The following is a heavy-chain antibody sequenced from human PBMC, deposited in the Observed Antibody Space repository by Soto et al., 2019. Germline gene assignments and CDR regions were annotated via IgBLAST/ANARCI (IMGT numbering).Heavy chain of an antibody. D-gene: IGHD3-10*01. CDR1: GFTFSTYA. CDR2: ISNSGDGT. J-gene: IGHJ4*02. Sequence: GGSLRLSCATSGFTFSTYAMSWVRQAPGEGLEWVSTISNSGDGTYYADSVKGRFIISRDNTENTLYLQMNSLRAEDTAVYYCAKKSYYFDFWGQGTLVTVSS. CDR3: AKKSYYFDF. V-gene: IGHV3-23*01.